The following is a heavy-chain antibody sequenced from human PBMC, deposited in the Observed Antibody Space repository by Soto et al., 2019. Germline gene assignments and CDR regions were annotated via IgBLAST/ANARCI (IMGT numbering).Heavy chain of an antibody. D-gene: IGHD3-22*01. CDR1: GYSFTNHW. CDR2: VNPGDSDT. J-gene: IGHJ4*02. Sequence: PGESLKISCKGSGYSFTNHWIAWVRQMPGNGLAWMAIVNPGDSDTRYSPSFQGQVTTSADRSTSTAYLQWSSLKASDTAMYYCASTASNGWYDYLGQGTLGAVSS. CDR3: ASTASNGWYDY. V-gene: IGHV5-51*01.